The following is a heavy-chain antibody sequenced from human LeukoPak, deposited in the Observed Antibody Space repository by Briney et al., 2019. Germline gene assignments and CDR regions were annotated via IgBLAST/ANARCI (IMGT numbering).Heavy chain of an antibody. CDR1: GGSISSGDYY. CDR3: ARRVSGGPFDS. D-gene: IGHD3-16*01. V-gene: IGHV4-30-4*08. J-gene: IGHJ4*02. Sequence: SQTLSLTCTVSGGSISSGDYYWSWIRQPPGKGLEWIGYIYYSGSTYYNPSLKSRVTISVDTSKNQFSLRLSSVTAADTAVYYCARRVSGGPFDSWGQGTLVTVSS. CDR2: IYYSGST.